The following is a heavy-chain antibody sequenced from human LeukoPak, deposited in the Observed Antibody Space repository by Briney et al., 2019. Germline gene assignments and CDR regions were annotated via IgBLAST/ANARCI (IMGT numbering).Heavy chain of an antibody. J-gene: IGHJ3*02. CDR3: ARWRLENDYGDYHFRDDAFDI. Sequence: GSSVKVSCKASGGTFSSYAISWVRQAPGQGLEWMGGIIPIFGTANYAQKFQGRVTITADESTSTAYMELSSLRSEDTAVYYCARWRLENDYGDYHFRDDAFDIWGQGTMVTVSS. V-gene: IGHV1-69*01. D-gene: IGHD4-17*01. CDR2: IIPIFGTA. CDR1: GGTFSSYA.